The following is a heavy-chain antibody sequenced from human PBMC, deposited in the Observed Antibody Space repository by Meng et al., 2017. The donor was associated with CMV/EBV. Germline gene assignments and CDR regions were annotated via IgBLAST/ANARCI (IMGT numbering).Heavy chain of an antibody. CDR2: ISYDGSNE. Sequence: GESLKISCAASGFTFSSYAMHWVRQAPGKGLEWVAVISYDGSNEYYADSVKGRFTISRDNSKNTLYLQMNSLRAEDTAVYYCAREHTAMVTWGLLDYWGQGTLVTVSS. CDR1: GFTFSSYA. D-gene: IGHD5-18*01. J-gene: IGHJ4*02. V-gene: IGHV3-30-3*01. CDR3: AREHTAMVTWGLLDY.